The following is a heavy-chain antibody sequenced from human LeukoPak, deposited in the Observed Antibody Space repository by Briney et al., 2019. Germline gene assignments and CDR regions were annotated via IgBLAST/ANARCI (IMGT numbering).Heavy chain of an antibody. CDR3: ARVLGCYRGYDYCAFDI. CDR1: SDSFSSYF. V-gene: IGHV4-59*01. Sequence: SETLSLTCTVSSDSFSSYFWSWIRQPPGKGLEWIGYIYSSGSAGFNPSLKSRVTISVDTSKTQISLKLTSVTSADTALYYCARVLGCYRGYDYCAFDIWGQGTMVTVSS. J-gene: IGHJ3*02. D-gene: IGHD5-12*01. CDR2: IYSSGSA.